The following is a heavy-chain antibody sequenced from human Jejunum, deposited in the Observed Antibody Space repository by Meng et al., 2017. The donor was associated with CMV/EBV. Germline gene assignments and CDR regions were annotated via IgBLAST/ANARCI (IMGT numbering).Heavy chain of an antibody. Sequence: QVQLLQSGAEVKKPVASVKVSCKASGYTFFSYDITWVRQAPGQGLEWMGWISTYNGKTNFAQKLLGRVTMTTDTSTNTAYMELKSLRSDDTSIYYCARGIVGTTIDLWGRGTLVTVSS. D-gene: IGHD1-26*01. V-gene: IGHV1-18*01. CDR2: ISTYNGKT. CDR3: ARGIVGTTIDL. CDR1: GYTFFSYD. J-gene: IGHJ5*02.